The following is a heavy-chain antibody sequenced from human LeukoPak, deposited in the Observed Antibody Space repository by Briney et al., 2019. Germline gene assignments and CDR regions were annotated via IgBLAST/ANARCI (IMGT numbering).Heavy chain of an antibody. CDR1: GGPFSSYA. Sequence: ASVKVSCKASGGPFSSYAISWVRQAPGQGLEWMGGIIPIFGTANYAQKFQGRVTITADESTSTAYMELSSLRSEDTAVYYCARDPDLTRGYSYGPSLDYWGQGTLVTVSS. D-gene: IGHD5-18*01. CDR2: IIPIFGTA. V-gene: IGHV1-69*13. J-gene: IGHJ4*02. CDR3: ARDPDLTRGYSYGPSLDY.